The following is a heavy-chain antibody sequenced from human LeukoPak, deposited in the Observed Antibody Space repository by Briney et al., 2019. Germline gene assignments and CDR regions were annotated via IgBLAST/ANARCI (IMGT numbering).Heavy chain of an antibody. CDR1: GASISSYY. V-gene: IGHV4-4*09. J-gene: IGHJ6*03. D-gene: IGHD4-23*01. Sequence: SETLSLSCTVSGASISSYYWNWIRQSPGKGLEWIGYIHVSGGTNYDPSLKSRVPISIDTSKKQFSLKLSSVTAADTAVYYCAKGTSTVVTPNYYYYYSMDVWGKGTTVTVSS. CDR3: AKGTSTVVTPNYYYYYSMDV. CDR2: IHVSGGT.